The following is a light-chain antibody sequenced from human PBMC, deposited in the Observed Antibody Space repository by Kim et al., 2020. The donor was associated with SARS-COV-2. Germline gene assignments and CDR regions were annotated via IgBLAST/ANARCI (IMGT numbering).Light chain of an antibody. CDR2: DTS. J-gene: IGKJ5*01. CDR3: QQRHNWPSIT. Sequence: SPGERATLSGRASQSISHYLAWYQQKPGQAPRLLIYDTSNRATDIPARFSGSGSGTDFTLTISSLEPEDFAVYYCQQRHNWPSITFGQGTRLEIK. CDR1: QSISHY. V-gene: IGKV3-11*01.